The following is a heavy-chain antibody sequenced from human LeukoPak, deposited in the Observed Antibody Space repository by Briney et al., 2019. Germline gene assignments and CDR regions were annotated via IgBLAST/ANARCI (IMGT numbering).Heavy chain of an antibody. D-gene: IGHD3-22*01. CDR1: GFTFSTYG. V-gene: IGHV3-30*18. CDR2: ISYDGSKE. Sequence: PGGSLRLSCAASGFTFSTYGMHWVRQAPGKGLEWVAVISYDGSKEHYADSVKGRFTMYRDNSKNTLYLQMNSLRAEDTAVYYCAKDGLGSRFDSSAPGIYFGMDVWGQGTTVTVSS. CDR3: AKDGLGSRFDSSAPGIYFGMDV. J-gene: IGHJ6*02.